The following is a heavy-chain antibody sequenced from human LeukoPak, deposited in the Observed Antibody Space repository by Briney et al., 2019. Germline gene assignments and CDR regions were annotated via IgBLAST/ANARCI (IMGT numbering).Heavy chain of an antibody. V-gene: IGHV3-48*01. CDR1: GFTFSSYS. CDR2: ISSSSSTI. D-gene: IGHD5-12*01. Sequence: GGLRLSCAAYGFTFSSYSMNWVRQAPGKGLEWVSYISSSSSTIYYADSVKGRFTISRDNAKNSLYLQMNSLRAEDTAVYYCARDAYPYSAFDIWGQGTMVTVSS. J-gene: IGHJ3*02. CDR3: ARDAYPYSAFDI.